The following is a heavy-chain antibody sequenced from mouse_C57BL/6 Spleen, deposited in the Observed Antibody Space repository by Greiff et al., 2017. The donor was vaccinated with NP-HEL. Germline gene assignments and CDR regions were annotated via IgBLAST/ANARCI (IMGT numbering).Heavy chain of an antibody. CDR3: ARFESSYWYFDV. D-gene: IGHD1-1*01. CDR2: INPNNGGT. J-gene: IGHJ1*03. V-gene: IGHV1-26*01. Sequence: EVQLQQSGPELVKPGASVKISCKASGYTFTDYYMNWVKQSHGKSLEWIGDINPNNGGTSYNQKFKGKATLTVDKSSSTAYMELRSLTSEDSAVYYWARFESSYWYFDVWGTGTTVTVSS. CDR1: GYTFTDYY.